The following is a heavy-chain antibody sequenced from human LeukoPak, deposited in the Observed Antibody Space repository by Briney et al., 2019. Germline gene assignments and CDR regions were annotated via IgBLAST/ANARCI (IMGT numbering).Heavy chain of an antibody. Sequence: SQTLSLTCSVSGGSISSDDYCWNWIRQHPGKGLEWIGYIYYSGSTYYNPSLKSRVTISVDTSKNQFSLKLSSVTAADTAVYYCASLWPYQLSAFDIWGQGTMVTVSS. CDR3: ASLWPYQLSAFDI. D-gene: IGHD2-2*01. CDR2: IYYSGST. V-gene: IGHV4-31*03. J-gene: IGHJ3*02. CDR1: GGSISSDDYC.